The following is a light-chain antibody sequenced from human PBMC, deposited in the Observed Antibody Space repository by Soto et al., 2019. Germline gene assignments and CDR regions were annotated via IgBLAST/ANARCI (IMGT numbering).Light chain of an antibody. J-gene: IGKJ4*01. CDR2: EES. CDR1: QAVPNN. V-gene: IGKV1-9*01. Sequence: DINFTQSPSFLSASVGDTVTITCRPRQAVPNNLAWYQHKPGKPPKLLISEESILLSGIPSRFSVLQLESQLTLTIDLXQSEDFATYYWQPFKTYPQTFGVGTKVDIK. CDR3: QPFKTYPQT.